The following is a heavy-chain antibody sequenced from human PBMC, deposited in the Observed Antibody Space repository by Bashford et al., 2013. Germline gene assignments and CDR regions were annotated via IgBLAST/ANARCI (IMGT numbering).Heavy chain of an antibody. V-gene: IGHV1-2*02. CDR2: INPNPNSGAT. D-gene: IGHD2-21*02. J-gene: IGHJ2*01. CDR3: AKXYCAGDCASFFDL. Sequence: WVRQAPGQGLEWMGWINPNPNSGATKYAEMFQGRVSMTRDTSISTAYLELSRLRSDDTAVYYCAKXYCAGDCASFFDLWGRGTLVTVSS.